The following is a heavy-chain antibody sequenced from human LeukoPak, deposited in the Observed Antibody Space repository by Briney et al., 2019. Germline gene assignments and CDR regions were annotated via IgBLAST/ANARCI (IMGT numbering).Heavy chain of an antibody. J-gene: IGHJ5*02. CDR1: GFTFSSYG. Sequence: GGSLRLSCAASGFTFSSYGMHWVRQAPGKGLEWVAVISYDGSNKYYADSVKGRFTISRDNSKNTLYLQMSSLRPEDTAVYYCTDAVAAWGQGTLVTVSS. CDR3: TDAVAA. D-gene: IGHD4-23*01. CDR2: ISYDGSNK. V-gene: IGHV3-30*03.